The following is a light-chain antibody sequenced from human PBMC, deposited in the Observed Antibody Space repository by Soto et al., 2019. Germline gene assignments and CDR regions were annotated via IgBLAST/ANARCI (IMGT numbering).Light chain of an antibody. J-gene: IGKJ3*01. Sequence: EVVLTQSPGTLSLSPGESATLSCRASQSVSGMYLAWYQQKPGQAPRLLIYGTSNRATDIPDRFSGSGSGTDFTLTIRRLEPEDFAMYFCQQYDNSPFTFGPGTKVDIK. V-gene: IGKV3-20*01. CDR3: QQYDNSPFT. CDR1: QSVSGMY. CDR2: GTS.